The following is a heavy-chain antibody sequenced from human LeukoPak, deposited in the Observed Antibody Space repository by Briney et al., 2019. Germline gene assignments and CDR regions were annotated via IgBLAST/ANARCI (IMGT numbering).Heavy chain of an antibody. J-gene: IGHJ4*02. CDR1: GLTFSSYA. V-gene: IGHV3-23*01. D-gene: IGHD1-26*01. CDR2: VYSSGVST. CDR3: ARSVGAGDYFDY. Sequence: QPGGSLRLTCAASGLTFSSYAMSWVRQAPGKGLEWVSGVYSSGVSTYYADSVKGRFTISRDNSKNTLYLQMNSLRAEDTAVYYCARSVGAGDYFDYWGQGTLVTVSS.